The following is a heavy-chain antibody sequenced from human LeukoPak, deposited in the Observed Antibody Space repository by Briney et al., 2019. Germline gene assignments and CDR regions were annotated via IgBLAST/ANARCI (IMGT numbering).Heavy chain of an antibody. Sequence: SVKVSCKASGGTFSSYAISWVRQAPGQGLEWMAGIIPIFGTANYAQKFQGRVTITTDESTSTAYMELSSLRSEDTAVYHCARMTQGLVPAARQGYYYYYYMDVWGKGTTVTVSS. CDR3: ARMTQGLVPAARQGYYYYYYMDV. CDR2: IIPIFGTA. CDR1: GGTFSSYA. V-gene: IGHV1-69*05. D-gene: IGHD2-2*01. J-gene: IGHJ6*03.